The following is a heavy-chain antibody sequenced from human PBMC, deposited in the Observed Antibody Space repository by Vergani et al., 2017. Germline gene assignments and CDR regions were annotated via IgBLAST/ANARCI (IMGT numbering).Heavy chain of an antibody. V-gene: IGHV3-21*04. CDR2: ISSSSSYI. CDR3: ARGTKRGWLQFFDY. Sequence: EVQLLESGGGLVQPGGSLRLSCAASGFTFSSYSMNWVRQAPGKGLEWVSSISSSSSYIYYADSVKGRFTISRDNAKNSLYLQMNSLRAEDTAVYYCARGTKRGWLQFFDYWGQGTLVTVSS. J-gene: IGHJ4*02. D-gene: IGHD5-24*01. CDR1: GFTFSSYS.